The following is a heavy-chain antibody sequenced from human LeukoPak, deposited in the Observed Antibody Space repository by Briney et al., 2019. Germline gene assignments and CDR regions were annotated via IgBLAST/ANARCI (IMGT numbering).Heavy chain of an antibody. CDR3: ARVVDYASPGFDY. V-gene: IGHV4-30-4*08. CDR1: GGSISSGDYY. D-gene: IGHD2-2*01. CDR2: IYYSGST. J-gene: IGHJ4*02. Sequence: TSQTLSLTCTVSGGSISSGDYYWSWIRQPPGKGLEWIGYIYYSGSTYYNPSLKSRVTMSVDTSKNQFSLKLSSVTAADTAVYYCARVVDYASPGFDYWGQGTLVTVSP.